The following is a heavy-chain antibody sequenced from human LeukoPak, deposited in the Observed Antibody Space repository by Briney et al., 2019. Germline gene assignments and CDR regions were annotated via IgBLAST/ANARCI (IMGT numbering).Heavy chain of an antibody. D-gene: IGHD2-2*01. CDR1: GFTLSTYW. CDR3: ARVGVGMYHFDH. V-gene: IGHV3-74*01. J-gene: IGHJ4*02. CDR2: INPDGSTT. Sequence: GGSLRLSCAASGFTLSTYWMHWVRQAPGKGLVWVSRINPDGSTTTYADSVEGRFTISRDNAKNTLYLQMSSLRAEDTAVYYCARVGVGMYHFDHWGQGTLVTVSS.